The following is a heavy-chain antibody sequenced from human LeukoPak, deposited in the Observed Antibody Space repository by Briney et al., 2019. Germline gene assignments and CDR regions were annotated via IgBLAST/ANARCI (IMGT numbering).Heavy chain of an antibody. CDR2: ISGSGGST. CDR3: AKANNYYDSGAYSDF. CDR1: GFTFSSYA. D-gene: IGHD3-22*01. J-gene: IGHJ4*02. Sequence: PGGSLRLSCAASGFTFSSYAMNWVRQTPGKRLEWVSVISGSGGSTNYADSVKGRFTISRDNSQNILYLQMSSLRAEDTAVYYCAKANNYYDSGAYSDFWGQGALLIVSS. V-gene: IGHV3-23*01.